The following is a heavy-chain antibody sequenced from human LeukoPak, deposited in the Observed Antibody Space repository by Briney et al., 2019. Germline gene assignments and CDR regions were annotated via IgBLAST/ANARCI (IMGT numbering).Heavy chain of an antibody. CDR2: MNPNSGNT. CDR1: GYTFTTYD. J-gene: IGHJ4*02. D-gene: IGHD5-18*01. Sequence: ASVKVSCKASGYTFTTYDINWVRQATGQGLEWMGWMNPNSGNTGYAQKFQGRVTMTRNTSISTAFMELGGLRSEDTAVYFCARRNTAMVAGLDYWGQGSLVTVSS. CDR3: ARRNTAMVAGLDY. V-gene: IGHV1-8*01.